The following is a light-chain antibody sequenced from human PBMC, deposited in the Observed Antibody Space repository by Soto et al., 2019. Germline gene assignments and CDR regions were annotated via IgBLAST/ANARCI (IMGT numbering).Light chain of an antibody. CDR2: KDS. Sequence: SYELTQPPSVSVSLGQMARITCSGEALPKKYAYWYQQKPGQFPVLVIYKDSERPSGIPERFSGSSSGTIVTLTISGVQAEDEADYYCLSADSSGTSDVRVGGGTKLTVL. CDR1: ALPKKY. V-gene: IGLV3-16*01. J-gene: IGLJ2*01. CDR3: LSADSSGTSDVR.